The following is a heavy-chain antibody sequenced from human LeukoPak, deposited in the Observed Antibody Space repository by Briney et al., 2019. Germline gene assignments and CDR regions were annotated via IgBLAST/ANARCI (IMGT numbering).Heavy chain of an antibody. CDR3: ARLYDSSLYYTRPFDY. J-gene: IGHJ4*02. V-gene: IGHV3-48*03. CDR2: ISRSGSTI. Sequence: GGSLRLSCAASGFTFSSYEMNWVRQAPGEGLEWVSYISRSGSTIYYADSVKGRFTISRDNAKNSLYLQMNSLRAEDTAVYYCARLYDSSLYYTRPFDYWGQGTLVTVSS. CDR1: GFTFSSYE. D-gene: IGHD3-22*01.